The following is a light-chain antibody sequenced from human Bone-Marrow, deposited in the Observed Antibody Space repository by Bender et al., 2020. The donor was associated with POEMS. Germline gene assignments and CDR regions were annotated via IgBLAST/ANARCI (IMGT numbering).Light chain of an antibody. V-gene: IGLV1-44*01. J-gene: IGLJ3*02. CDR2: TNN. Sequence: TQPPSVSGTPGQRVTISCSGSGSNIGGYPVNWYQQLPGTAPRLLIYTNNERPSGVPDRFSGSKSGTSASLAITGLQSDDEAIYFCVAWDASLNGWVFGGGTKLTVL. CDR1: GSNIGGYP. CDR3: VAWDASLNGWV.